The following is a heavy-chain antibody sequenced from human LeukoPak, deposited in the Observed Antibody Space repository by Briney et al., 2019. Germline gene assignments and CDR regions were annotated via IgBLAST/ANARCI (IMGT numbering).Heavy chain of an antibody. Sequence: SETLSLTCTVSGGSISSYYWSWIRQPPGKGLEWIGYIYYSGSTNYNPSLKSRVTISVDTSKNQFSLKLSSVTAADTAVYYCARVPFLEWLRPYYYYMDVWDKGTTVTVSS. D-gene: IGHD3-3*01. CDR3: ARVPFLEWLRPYYYYMDV. J-gene: IGHJ6*03. CDR1: GGSISSYY. V-gene: IGHV4-59*01. CDR2: IYYSGST.